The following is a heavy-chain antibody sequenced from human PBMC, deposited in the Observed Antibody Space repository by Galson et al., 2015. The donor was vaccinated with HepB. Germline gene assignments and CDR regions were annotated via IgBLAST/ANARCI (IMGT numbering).Heavy chain of an antibody. D-gene: IGHD3-16*02. CDR3: TKWPVWGSYGFGDAFDI. CDR1: GYTFSSYA. Sequence: SLRLSCAASGYTFSSYAISWVRQAPGKGLEWVSAISGSGGTTNYSHSVQGRFTISRDNSTRTLSLQMSSLRAEDTAVYYCTKWPVWGSYGFGDAFDIWGQGTMVSVSS. V-gene: IGHV3-23*01. J-gene: IGHJ3*02. CDR2: ISGSGGTT.